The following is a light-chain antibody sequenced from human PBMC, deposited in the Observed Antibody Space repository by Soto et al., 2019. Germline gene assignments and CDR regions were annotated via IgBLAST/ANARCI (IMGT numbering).Light chain of an antibody. CDR3: QQFNNWLPWT. Sequence: ILLTQCQATLSVSPGERATLACGASTNIGNNLVWYQQRPGEAPRLVIYGASTRAAGIPDSFSGSESGTEFTLTISGLKSDDFAVYYCQQFNNWLPWTFGQGTKVDIK. J-gene: IGKJ1*01. CDR2: GAS. V-gene: IGKV3-15*01. CDR1: TNIGNN.